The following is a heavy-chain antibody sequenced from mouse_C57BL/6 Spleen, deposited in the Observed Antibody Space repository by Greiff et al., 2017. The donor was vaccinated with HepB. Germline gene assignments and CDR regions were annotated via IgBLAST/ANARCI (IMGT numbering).Heavy chain of an antibody. J-gene: IGHJ4*01. Sequence: EVQVVESGGGLVKPGGSLKLSCAASGFTFSDYGMHWVRQAPEKALEWVAYISSGSSTIYYADTVKGRFTISRDNAKNTLFLQMTSLRSEDTAMYYCARNYYGSSYVRPYYAMDYWGQGTSVTVSS. CDR3: ARNYYGSSYVRPYYAMDY. CDR2: ISSGSSTI. D-gene: IGHD1-1*01. CDR1: GFTFSDYG. V-gene: IGHV5-17*01.